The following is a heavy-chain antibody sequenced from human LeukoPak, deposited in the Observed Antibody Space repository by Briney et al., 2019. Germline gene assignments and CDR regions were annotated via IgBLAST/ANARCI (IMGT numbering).Heavy chain of an antibody. CDR1: GGSISSSSYY. D-gene: IGHD1-26*01. V-gene: IGHV4-39*01. Sequence: SETLSLTCTVSGGSISSSSYYWGWIRQPPGKGLEWIGSIYYSGSTYYNPSLKSRVTISVDTSKNQFSLKLSSVTAADTAVYYCARRNSGSYDYWGQGTLVTVSS. CDR3: ARRNSGSYDY. J-gene: IGHJ4*02. CDR2: IYYSGST.